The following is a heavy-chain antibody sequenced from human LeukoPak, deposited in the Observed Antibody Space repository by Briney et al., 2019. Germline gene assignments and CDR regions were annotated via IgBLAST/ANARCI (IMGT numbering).Heavy chain of an antibody. J-gene: IGHJ4*02. CDR2: INPNSGGT. Sequence: ASVKVSCKASGYTFTGYYMHWVRQAPGQGLEWMGWINPNSGGTNYAQKFQGWATMTRDTSISTAYMELSRLRSDDTAVYYCAREGIAAAGTYYFDYWGQGTLVTVSS. D-gene: IGHD6-13*01. V-gene: IGHV1-2*04. CDR3: AREGIAAAGTYYFDY. CDR1: GYTFTGYY.